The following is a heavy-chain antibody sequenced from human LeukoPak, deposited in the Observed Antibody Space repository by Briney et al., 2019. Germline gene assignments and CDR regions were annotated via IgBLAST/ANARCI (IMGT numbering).Heavy chain of an antibody. CDR2: ISYDGSNK. D-gene: IGHD6-13*01. V-gene: IGHV3-30-3*02. CDR3: AKRVAYSSTWAYFDY. J-gene: IGHJ4*02. Sequence: GGSLRLSCAASGFNFSIYSMHWVRQAPGKGLEWVAVISYDGSNKYYADSVKGRFTISRDNSKNTLYLQMNSLRAEDTAVYYCAKRVAYSSTWAYFDYWGQGTLVTVSS. CDR1: GFNFSIYS.